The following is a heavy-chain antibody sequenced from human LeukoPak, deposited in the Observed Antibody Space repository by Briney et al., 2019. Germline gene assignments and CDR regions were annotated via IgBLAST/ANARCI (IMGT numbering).Heavy chain of an antibody. V-gene: IGHV3-48*04. Sequence: PGYSLRLSCAASGFTFSSYSMNWVRQAPGKGLEWVSYISSSSSAVYYADSVKGRFTISRDTAKNSLYLQMNSLRAEDTAVYYCTRDRGWSLLPNAFDIWGQGTMVTVSS. CDR2: ISSSSSAV. CDR1: GFTFSSYS. D-gene: IGHD3-22*01. CDR3: TRDRGWSLLPNAFDI. J-gene: IGHJ3*02.